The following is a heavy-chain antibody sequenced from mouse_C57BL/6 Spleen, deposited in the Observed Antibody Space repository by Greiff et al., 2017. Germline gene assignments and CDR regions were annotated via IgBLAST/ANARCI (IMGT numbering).Heavy chain of an antibody. Sequence: VQLQQSGPELVKPGASVKISCKASGYSFTDYNMNWVKQSNGKSLEWIGEINPNYGTTSYNQKFKGKATLTIDQSSSTAYMQLNSLTSEDSAVYDCARRGNFGNYFDYWGQGTTLTVSS. CDR2: INPNYGTT. CDR3: ARRGNFGNYFDY. V-gene: IGHV1-39*01. J-gene: IGHJ2*01. CDR1: GYSFTDYN.